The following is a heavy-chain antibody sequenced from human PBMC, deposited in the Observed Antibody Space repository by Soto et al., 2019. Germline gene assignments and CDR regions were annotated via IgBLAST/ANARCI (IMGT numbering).Heavy chain of an antibody. Sequence: GGSLRLSCAASGFTFSSYGMHWVRQAPGKGLEWVAVISYDGSNKYYADSVKGRFTISRDNSKNTLYLQMNSLRAEDTAVYYCAKDPSCCYTTHFDYWGQGTLVTVSS. CDR1: GFTFSSYG. D-gene: IGHD2-2*02. CDR2: ISYDGSNK. V-gene: IGHV3-30*18. CDR3: AKDPSCCYTTHFDY. J-gene: IGHJ4*02.